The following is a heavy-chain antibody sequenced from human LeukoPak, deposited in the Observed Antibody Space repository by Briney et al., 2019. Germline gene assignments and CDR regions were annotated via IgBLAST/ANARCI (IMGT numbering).Heavy chain of an antibody. CDR3: AKTSHPQNFDY. CDR2: IYSGGST. J-gene: IGHJ4*02. Sequence: GGSLRLSCAASGFTVSSNYMSWVRQAPGKGLEWVSVIYSGGSTYYADSVKGRFTISRDNSKNTLYLQMNSLRAEDTAVYYCAKTSHPQNFDYWGQGTLVTVSS. D-gene: IGHD6-6*01. V-gene: IGHV3-53*01. CDR1: GFTVSSNY.